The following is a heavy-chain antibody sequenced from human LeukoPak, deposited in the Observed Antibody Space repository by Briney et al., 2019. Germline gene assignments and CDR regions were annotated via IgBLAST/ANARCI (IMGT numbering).Heavy chain of an antibody. CDR1: GFTFSSYS. J-gene: IGHJ4*02. Sequence: GGSLRLSCAASGFTFSSYSMNWVSQAPGKGLEWVSSISSSSSYIYYADSVKGRFTISRDNAKNSLYLQMNSLRAEDTAVYYCARSLSITMIDYWGQGTLVTVSS. CDR2: ISSSSSYI. D-gene: IGHD3-22*01. CDR3: ARSLSITMIDY. V-gene: IGHV3-21*01.